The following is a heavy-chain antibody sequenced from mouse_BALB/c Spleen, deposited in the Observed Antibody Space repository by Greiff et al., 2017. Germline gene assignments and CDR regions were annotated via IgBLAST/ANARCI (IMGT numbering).Heavy chain of an antibody. CDR2: IWAGGST. CDR3: ARDFLAFAMDY. J-gene: IGHJ4*01. CDR1: GFSLTSYG. Sequence: VKLVESGPGLVAPSQSLSITCTVSGFSLTSYGVHWVRQPPGKGLEWLGVIWAGGSTNYNSALMSRLSISKDNSKSQVFLKMNSLQTDDTAMYYCARDFLAFAMDYWGQGTSVTVSS. V-gene: IGHV2-9*02.